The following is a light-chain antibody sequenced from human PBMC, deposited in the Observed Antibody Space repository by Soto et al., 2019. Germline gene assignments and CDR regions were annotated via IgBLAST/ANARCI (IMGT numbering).Light chain of an antibody. CDR3: QQYGSSPPIT. CDR2: GAS. Sequence: EIVLTQSPGTLSLSPGERATLSCRASQTVTRNYLAWHQQKPGQAPRPLIYGASSRATGIPDRFSGSGSGTDFTLTISRLEPEDFAVYYCQQYGSSPPITFGQGTRLEIK. CDR1: QTVTRNY. V-gene: IGKV3-20*01. J-gene: IGKJ5*01.